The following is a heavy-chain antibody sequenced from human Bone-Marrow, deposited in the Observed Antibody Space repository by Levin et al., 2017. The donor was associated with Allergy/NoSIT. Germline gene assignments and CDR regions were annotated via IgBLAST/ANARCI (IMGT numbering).Heavy chain of an antibody. CDR1: GFIFSNYG. CDR2: ISYDGRNK. CDR3: AREFSRGDY. V-gene: IGHV3-30*01. J-gene: IGHJ4*02. Sequence: HSGGSLRLSCAASGFIFSNYGIHWVRQSPGKGLEWVADISYDGRNKFYAGSVQGRFTISRDISKNTVYLQMNSLRPDDTAVYYCAREFSRGDYWGQGTLVTVSS.